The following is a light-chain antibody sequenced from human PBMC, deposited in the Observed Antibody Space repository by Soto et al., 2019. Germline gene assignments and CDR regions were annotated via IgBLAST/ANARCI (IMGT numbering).Light chain of an antibody. Sequence: QSALTQPASVSGSPGQSITISCTATNSDVGGYNSVSWYQQHPGKAPKLMIYEVSNRPSGVSNRFSGSKSANTASLTISGLQAEDEADYYCASYTSSSTSVVFGAGTKLT. V-gene: IGLV2-14*01. J-gene: IGLJ2*01. CDR1: NSDVGGYNS. CDR2: EVS. CDR3: ASYTSSSTSVV.